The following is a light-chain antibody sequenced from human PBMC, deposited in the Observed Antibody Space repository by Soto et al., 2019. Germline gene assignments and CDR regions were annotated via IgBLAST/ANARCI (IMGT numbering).Light chain of an antibody. J-gene: IGKJ5*01. CDR3: QQSYHTPLT. V-gene: IGKV1-39*01. CDR1: QSISSY. CDR2: AAT. Sequence: DIQMTQSPSSLSASVGDRVTITCRASQSISSYLNWYQQKPGKAPKLLIYAATGLQSGAPSRFSGSGSGTDFTLTISSLQPEDFATYFCQQSYHTPLTVGQGTRLESK.